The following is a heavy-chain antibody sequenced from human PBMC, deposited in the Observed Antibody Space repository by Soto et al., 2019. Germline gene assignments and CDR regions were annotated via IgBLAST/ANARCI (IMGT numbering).Heavy chain of an antibody. CDR2: ISSSSSTI. V-gene: IGHV3-48*02. CDR3: ARDPPPSLRYGSGSYYTEYYYGMDV. D-gene: IGHD3-10*01. Sequence: VQLVESGGGLVQPGGSLRLSCAASGFTFSSYSMNWVRQAPGKGLEWVSYISSSSSTIYYADSVKGRFTISRDNGKNSLYLQMNSLRDEDTAVYYCARDPPPSLRYGSGSYYTEYYYGMDVWGQGTTVTVSS. CDR1: GFTFSSYS. J-gene: IGHJ6*02.